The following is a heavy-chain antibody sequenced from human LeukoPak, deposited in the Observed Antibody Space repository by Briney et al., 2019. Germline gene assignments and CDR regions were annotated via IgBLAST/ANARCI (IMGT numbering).Heavy chain of an antibody. J-gene: IGHJ4*02. CDR2: INAGNGNT. Sequence: GASVKVSCKASGGTFSSYAISWVRQAPGQRLEWMGWINAGNGNTKYSQKFQGRVTITRDTSASTAYMELSSLRSEDTAVYYCARDPVPLRRGPLYYFDYWGQGTLVTVSS. CDR3: ARDPVPLRRGPLYYFDY. D-gene: IGHD4-17*01. CDR1: GGTFSSYA. V-gene: IGHV1-3*01.